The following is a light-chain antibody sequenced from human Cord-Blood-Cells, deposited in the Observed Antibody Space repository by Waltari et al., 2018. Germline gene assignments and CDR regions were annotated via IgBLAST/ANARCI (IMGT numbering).Light chain of an antibody. CDR3: QQKNNWPLT. CDR1: QSVSSN. CDR2: GAS. V-gene: IGKV3-15*01. J-gene: IGKJ4*01. Sequence: EIVMTQPPATLSVSPGERAPLSCTASQSVSSNLAWYQQKHGQAPRLLIYGASTRATGIPARFSGSGSGTEFTLTISSLQSEDFAVYCCQQKNNWPLTFGGGTKVEIK.